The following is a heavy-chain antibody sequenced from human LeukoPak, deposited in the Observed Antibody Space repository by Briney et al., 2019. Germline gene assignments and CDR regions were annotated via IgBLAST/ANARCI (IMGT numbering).Heavy chain of an antibody. CDR2: IYYSGST. CDR3: ASTGLRFLEWSTFDY. CDR1: GSSISSSSYY. Sequence: SETLSLTCTVSGSSISSSSYYWGWIRQPPGKGLEWIGSIYYSGSTYYNPSLKSRVTISVDTSKNQFFLKLSSVTAADTAVYYCASTGLRFLEWSTFDYWGQGTLVTVSS. V-gene: IGHV4-39*01. D-gene: IGHD3-3*01. J-gene: IGHJ4*02.